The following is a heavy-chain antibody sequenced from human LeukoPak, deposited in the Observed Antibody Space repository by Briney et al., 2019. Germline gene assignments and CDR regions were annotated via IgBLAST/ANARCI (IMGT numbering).Heavy chain of an antibody. J-gene: IGHJ4*02. CDR1: GITFSSYG. CDR3: AKDGHCSSTSCYRWGYFDY. CDR2: IRYDGSNK. Sequence: HPGGSLRLSCAASGITFSSYGMHWVRQAPGKGLEWVTLIRYDGSNKYYADSVKGRFTISRDNSKNTLYLQMNSLRAEDTAVYYCAKDGHCSSTSCYRWGYFDYWGQGTLVTVSS. V-gene: IGHV3-30*02. D-gene: IGHD2-2*02.